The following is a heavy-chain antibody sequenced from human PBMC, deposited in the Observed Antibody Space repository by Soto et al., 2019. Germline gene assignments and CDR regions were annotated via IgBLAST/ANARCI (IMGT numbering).Heavy chain of an antibody. CDR1: GLPFSNYA. CDR2: ISGRGDDT. V-gene: IGHV3-23*01. J-gene: IGHJ4*02. D-gene: IGHD6-13*01. Sequence: EVQLLESGGGLVQPGGSLRLSLAASGLPFSNYALTWVRQLQGKGLEGFSGISGRGDDTPYADSVKGRFTISRDSSKNTLYLKMNSLRAEDTAVYYCTKQSPYSNSWYGVDYWGQGTLVTVSS. CDR3: TKQSPYSNSWYGVDY.